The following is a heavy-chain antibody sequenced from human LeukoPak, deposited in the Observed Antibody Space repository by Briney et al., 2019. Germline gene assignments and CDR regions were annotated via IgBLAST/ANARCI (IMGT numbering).Heavy chain of an antibody. Sequence: GGSLRLSCAAPGFTFSSYSMNWDRQAPGKGLEWVSSISSSSSYIYYADSVKGRFTISRDNAKNSLYLQMNSLRAEDTAVYYCARAISSCSGGSCYGEGFDYWGQGTLVTVSP. CDR1: GFTFSSYS. D-gene: IGHD2-15*01. CDR2: ISSSSSYI. J-gene: IGHJ4*02. V-gene: IGHV3-21*01. CDR3: ARAISSCSGGSCYGEGFDY.